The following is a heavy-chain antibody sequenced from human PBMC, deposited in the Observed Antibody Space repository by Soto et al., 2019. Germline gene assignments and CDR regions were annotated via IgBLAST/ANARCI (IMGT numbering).Heavy chain of an antibody. J-gene: IGHJ4*02. D-gene: IGHD6-6*01. V-gene: IGHV3-23*01. Sequence: PGGSLRLSCAASGFTFAGYAMSWVRQAPGKGLEWVSVISGNTGGSTYYADSVKGRFTISRDNSKNTLYLQMNSLRAEDTAIYYCAKDGEAGIIARAPNEYRGQGTLVTVYS. CDR1: GFTFAGYA. CDR2: ISGNTGGST. CDR3: AKDGEAGIIARAPNEY.